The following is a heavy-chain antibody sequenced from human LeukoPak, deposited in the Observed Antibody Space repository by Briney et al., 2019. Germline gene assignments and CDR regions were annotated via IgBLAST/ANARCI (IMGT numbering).Heavy chain of an antibody. V-gene: IGHV4-59*01. CDR2: IYYSGST. CDR3: ARTDYGDLFDY. J-gene: IGHJ4*02. CDR1: GGSISSYY. Sequence: SETLSLTCTVSGGSISSYYWSWIRQPPGKGLEWIGYIYYSGSTNYNPSLKSRVTISVDTSKNQSSLKLSSVTAADTAVYYCARTDYGDLFDYWGQGTLVTVSS. D-gene: IGHD4-17*01.